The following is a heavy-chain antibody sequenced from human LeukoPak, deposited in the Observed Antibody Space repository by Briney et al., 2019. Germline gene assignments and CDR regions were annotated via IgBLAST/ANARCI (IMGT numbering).Heavy chain of an antibody. D-gene: IGHD3-10*01. V-gene: IGHV4-59*01. CDR1: GGSISSYY. CDR3: ARGGPTLNDY. CDR2: IYYSGST. Sequence: PSETLSLTCTVSGGSISSYYWNWIRQPPGKGLEWIGYIYYSGSTNYNPSLKSRVTISVDTSKNQFSLKLSSVTAADTAVYYCARGGPTLNDYWGQGTLVTVSS. J-gene: IGHJ4*02.